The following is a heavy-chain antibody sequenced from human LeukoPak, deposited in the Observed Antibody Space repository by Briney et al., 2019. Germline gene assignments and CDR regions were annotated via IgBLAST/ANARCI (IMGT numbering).Heavy chain of an antibody. D-gene: IGHD6-19*01. CDR2: FYYSGST. Sequence: SETLSLTCTVSGGSISSSSYYWGWIRQPPGKGLEWIGSFYYSGSTYYNPSLKSRVTISVDTSKNQFSLKLSSVTAADTAVYYCARARDSSGWLFDYWGQGTLVTVSS. CDR3: ARARDSSGWLFDY. V-gene: IGHV4-39*07. CDR1: GGSISSSSYY. J-gene: IGHJ4*02.